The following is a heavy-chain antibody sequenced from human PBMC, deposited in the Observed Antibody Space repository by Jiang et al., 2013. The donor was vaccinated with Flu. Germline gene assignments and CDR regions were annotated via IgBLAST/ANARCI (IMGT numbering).Heavy chain of an antibody. CDR2: ISASGIT. V-gene: IGHV4-61*02. CDR1: GASISSGSYH. Sequence: GPGLVKPSQTLSLFCTVSGASISSGSYHWSWIRQSAGKRQEWIAGISASGITYNPSLESRVTISEDTSKNQFSLKLSSVTAADTAVYYCARGEAADDYGGNQYFDYWGQGTLV. D-gene: IGHD4-23*01. J-gene: IGHJ4*02. CDR3: ARGEAADDYGGNQYFDY.